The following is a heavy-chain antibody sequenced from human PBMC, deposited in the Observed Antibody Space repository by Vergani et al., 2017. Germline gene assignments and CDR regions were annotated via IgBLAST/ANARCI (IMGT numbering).Heavy chain of an antibody. CDR2: ISGDGANI. CDR1: GFAFSSFG. D-gene: IGHD3-10*01. Sequence: EVQLLESGGGLVQPGGSLRLSCAASGFAFSSFGMSWVRQAPGKGLEWVSGISGDGANIYYAYSVKGRFTISRDNSKSKLFLQMRNLRADDTAVYYCAKVPRYYYGSGISYNNWNNPWGQGTLVTVSS. J-gene: IGHJ5*02. V-gene: IGHV3-23*01. CDR3: AKVPRYYYGSGISYNNWNNP.